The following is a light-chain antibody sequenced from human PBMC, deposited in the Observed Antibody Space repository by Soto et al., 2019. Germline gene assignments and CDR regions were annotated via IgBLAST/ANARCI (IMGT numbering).Light chain of an antibody. J-gene: IGKJ5*01. CDR2: GAS. V-gene: IGKV3-20*01. Sequence: EIVLTQSPGTLFLFPGERATLSCRASQSLITRYLAWYQQKPGQAPRLLIYGASSRATGIPDRFSGSGSGTDFTLTISRLEPEDFAVYFCQQYGTSPTFGQGTRLEIK. CDR1: QSLITRY. CDR3: QQYGTSPT.